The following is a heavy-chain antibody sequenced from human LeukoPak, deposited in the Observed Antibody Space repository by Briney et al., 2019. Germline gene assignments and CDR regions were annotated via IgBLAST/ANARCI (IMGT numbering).Heavy chain of an antibody. D-gene: IGHD6-13*01. CDR3: AKDEAAAGGGLDY. Sequence: PGGSLRLSCAASGFAVSTKFMTWVRQPPAKGLEWVSVIYTGGLTYYADSVKGRFTFSRDNSKNTLYLQMNNLKADDTAVYYCAKDEAAAGGGLDYWGQGTLVIVSS. CDR2: IYTGGLT. J-gene: IGHJ4*02. V-gene: IGHV3-53*01. CDR1: GFAVSTKF.